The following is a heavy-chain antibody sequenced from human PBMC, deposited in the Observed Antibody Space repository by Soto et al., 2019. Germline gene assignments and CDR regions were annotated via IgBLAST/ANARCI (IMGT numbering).Heavy chain of an antibody. CDR3: AKDTPFVPTMVTPSQVGGMDV. D-gene: IGHD5-12*01. Sequence: GGSLRLSCAASGFTFSSYSMNWVRQAPGKGLEWVSSISSSSSYIYYADSVKGRFTISRDNAKNSLYLQMNSLRAEDTAVYYCAKDTPFVPTMVTPSQVGGMDVRGQGTTVTVSS. CDR2: ISSSSSYI. J-gene: IGHJ6*02. CDR1: GFTFSSYS. V-gene: IGHV3-21*04.